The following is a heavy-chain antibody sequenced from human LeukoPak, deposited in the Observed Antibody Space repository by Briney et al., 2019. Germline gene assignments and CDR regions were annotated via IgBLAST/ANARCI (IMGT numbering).Heavy chain of an antibody. CDR1: GGSISSHY. Sequence: SETLSLTCTVSGGSISSHYWSWIRQPPGKGLEWIGYIYYSGSTNYNPSLKSRVTISVDTSKNQFSLKLSSVTAADTAVYYCARDHRGIDPWGQGTLVTVSS. J-gene: IGHJ5*02. CDR3: ARDHRGIDP. CDR2: IYYSGST. V-gene: IGHV4-59*11.